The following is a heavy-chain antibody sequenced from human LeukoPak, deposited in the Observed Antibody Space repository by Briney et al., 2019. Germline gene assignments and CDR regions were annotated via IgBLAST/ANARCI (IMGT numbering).Heavy chain of an antibody. V-gene: IGHV4-39*01. CDR2: IYYSGST. Sequence: SETLSLTCTVSGVSISSSSYYWGWLRQPPGKGLEWIGSIYYSGSTYYNPSLKSRLTISVDTSKNQFSLKLSSVTAADTAVYYCARRGIGEAFDIWGQRTMVTVSS. CDR1: GVSISSSSYY. J-gene: IGHJ3*02. D-gene: IGHD3-10*01. CDR3: ARRGIGEAFDI.